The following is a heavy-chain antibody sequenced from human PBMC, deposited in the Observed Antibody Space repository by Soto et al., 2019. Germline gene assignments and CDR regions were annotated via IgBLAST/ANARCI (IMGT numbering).Heavy chain of an antibody. J-gene: IGHJ6*02. D-gene: IGHD5-18*01. CDR2: IKSKTDGGTT. V-gene: IGHV3-15*07. CDR3: TTDWDTAMVYYYYGMDV. CDR1: GFTFSNAW. Sequence: GGSLRLSCAASGFTFSNAWMNWVRQAPGKGLEWVGRIKSKTDGGTTDYAAPVKGRFTISRDDSKNTLYLQMNSLKTEDTAVYYCTTDWDTAMVYYYYGMDVWGQGTTVNVSS.